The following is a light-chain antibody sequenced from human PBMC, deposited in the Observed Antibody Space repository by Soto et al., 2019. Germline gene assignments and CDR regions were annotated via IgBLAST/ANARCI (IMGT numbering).Light chain of an antibody. CDR3: SSYTTTTGL. CDR1: SSDIGSNNY. CDR2: EVS. J-gene: IGLJ3*02. V-gene: IGLV2-14*01. Sequence: QSALTQPASVSGSPGQSITISCTGTSSDIGSNNYVSWFQQRPGKAPTLIIYEVSNRPSGVSTHFSGSKSGNTASLTISGLLPEDEAEYYCSSYTTTTGLFGGGTKLTVI.